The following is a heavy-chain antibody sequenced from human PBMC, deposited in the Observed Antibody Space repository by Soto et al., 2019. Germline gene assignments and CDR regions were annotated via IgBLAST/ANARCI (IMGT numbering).Heavy chain of an antibody. J-gene: IGHJ4*02. CDR1: GFTFSDAS. V-gene: IGHV3-15*01. CDR3: TTDGGHRIMVFGVRFEH. CDR2: IRTNAGGGTT. D-gene: IGHD3-3*01. Sequence: EVQLVESGGGLVKPGGSLRLSCASSGFTFSDASMSWVRQAPGKGLEWVGRIRTNAGGGTTDYAASVKGRFTISRDESNSTVYLKMHSPKAEDTAVYLCTTDGGHRIMVFGVRFEHWGQGALVTVSS.